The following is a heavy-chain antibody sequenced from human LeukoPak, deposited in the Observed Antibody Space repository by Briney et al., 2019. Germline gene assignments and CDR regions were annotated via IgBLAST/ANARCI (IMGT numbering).Heavy chain of an antibody. Sequence: GGSLRLSCAASGFTFDDNGMSWVRQAPGKGLEGVSYISSSGDTMYYTDSVKGRFTISRDNAKNSLALQMNSLRAEDTAVYYCARVRGQLLSYYYYYMDVWGKGTTVTVSS. CDR2: ISSSGDTM. CDR3: ARVRGQLLSYYYYYMDV. J-gene: IGHJ6*03. V-gene: IGHV3-11*01. D-gene: IGHD2-2*01. CDR1: GFTFDDNG.